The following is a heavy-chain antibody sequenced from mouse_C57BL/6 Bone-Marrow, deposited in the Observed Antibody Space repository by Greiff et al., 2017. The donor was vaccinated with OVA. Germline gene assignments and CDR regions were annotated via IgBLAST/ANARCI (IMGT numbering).Heavy chain of an antibody. D-gene: IGHD1-1*01. CDR1: GYAFTNYL. CDR2: INPGSGGT. V-gene: IGHV1-54*01. CDR3: ARGFYGSSYGDY. J-gene: IGHJ2*01. Sequence: QVQLQQSGAELVRPGTSVKVSCKASGYAFTNYLIEWVKQRPGQGLEWIGVINPGSGGTNYNEKFKGKATLTADKSSSTAYMQLSSLTSEDYAVYFCARGFYGSSYGDYWGQGTTLTVSS.